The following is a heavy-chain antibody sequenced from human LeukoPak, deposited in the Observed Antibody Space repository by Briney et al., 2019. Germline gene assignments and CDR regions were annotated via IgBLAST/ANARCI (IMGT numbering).Heavy chain of an antibody. CDR1: GFTFSSHA. D-gene: IGHD6-13*01. CDR2: IIGSGGST. Sequence: PGGSLRLSCAASGFTFSSHAVSWVRQAPGKGLEWVSGIIGSGGSTDYADSVKGRFTISRDNSKNTLYLQMNNLRAEDTAVYYCAKTRAYSSSRVNEYFQHWGQGTLVTVSS. CDR3: AKTRAYSSSRVNEYFQH. J-gene: IGHJ1*01. V-gene: IGHV3-23*01.